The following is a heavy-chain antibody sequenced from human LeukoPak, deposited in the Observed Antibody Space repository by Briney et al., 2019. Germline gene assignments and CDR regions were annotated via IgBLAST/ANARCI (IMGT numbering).Heavy chain of an antibody. V-gene: IGHV4-61*02. CDR2: IYTSGST. Sequence: SQTLSLTCTVSGGSISSGSYYWSWIRQPAGKGLEWIGRIYTSGSTNYNPSLKSRVTISVDTSKNQFSLKLSSVTAADTAVYYCARLGPGSYYLDYWGQGTLVTVSS. CDR3: ARLGPGSYYLDY. J-gene: IGHJ4*02. D-gene: IGHD1-26*01. CDR1: GGSISSGSYY.